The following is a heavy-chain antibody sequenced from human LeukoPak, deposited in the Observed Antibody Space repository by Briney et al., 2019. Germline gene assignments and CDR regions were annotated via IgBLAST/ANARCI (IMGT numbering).Heavy chain of an antibody. V-gene: IGHV4-59*01. J-gene: IGHJ5*02. D-gene: IGHD1-1*01. CDR1: GGSISSYY. CDR3: ARHSTHGTNLNWFCP. Sequence: SETLSLTCPVSGGSISSYYWSWIRQPPGKGLEWIGYIYYSGSTNYNPSLKSRVTISVDTSKNQFSLKLSSVTAADTAVYYCARHSTHGTNLNWFCPWGQGTLVTVSS. CDR2: IYYSGST.